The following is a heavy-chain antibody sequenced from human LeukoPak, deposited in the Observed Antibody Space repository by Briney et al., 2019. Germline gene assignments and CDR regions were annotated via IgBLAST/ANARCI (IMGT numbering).Heavy chain of an antibody. CDR3: AREVRDCSGGSCYTQLDY. CDR1: GGTFSSYG. CDR2: ISAYNGNT. V-gene: IGHV1-18*01. Sequence: ASVKVSCKASGGTFSSYGISWVRQAPGQGLEWMGWISAYNGNTNYAQKLQGRVTMTTDTSTSTAYMELRSLRSDDTAVYYCAREVRDCSGGSCYTQLDYWGQGTLVTVSS. J-gene: IGHJ4*02. D-gene: IGHD2-15*01.